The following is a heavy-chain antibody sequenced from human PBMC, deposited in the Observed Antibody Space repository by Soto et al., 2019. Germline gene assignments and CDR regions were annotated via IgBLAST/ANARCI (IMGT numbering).Heavy chain of an antibody. CDR3: ARGRTLGYCISTSCYIRWFDP. CDR1: GGSISSSNW. CDR2: IYHSGST. Sequence: PSETLSLTCAASGGSISSSNWWSWVRQPPGKGLEWIGEIYHSGSTNYNPSLKSRVTISVDKSKNQFSLKLSSVTAADTAVYNCARGRTLGYCISTSCYIRWFDPWGQGTLVTVSS. V-gene: IGHV4-4*02. D-gene: IGHD2-2*02. J-gene: IGHJ5*02.